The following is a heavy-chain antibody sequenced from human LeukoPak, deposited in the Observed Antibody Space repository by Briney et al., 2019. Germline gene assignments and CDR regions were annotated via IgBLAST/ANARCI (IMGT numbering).Heavy chain of an antibody. Sequence: SETLSLTCTVSGGSISSYYWSWIRQPPGKGLEWIGYIYYSGSTNYNPSLKSRVTISVDTSKNQFSLKLSSVTAPDTAVYYCTSYNDSSGYWNAFDIWGQGTMVSVSS. CDR1: GGSISSYY. J-gene: IGHJ3*02. CDR3: TSYNDSSGYWNAFDI. CDR2: IYYSGST. D-gene: IGHD3-22*01. V-gene: IGHV4-59*01.